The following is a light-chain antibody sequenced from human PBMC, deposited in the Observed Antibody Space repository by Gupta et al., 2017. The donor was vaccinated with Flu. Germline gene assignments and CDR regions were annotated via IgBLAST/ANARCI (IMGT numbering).Light chain of an antibody. CDR3: SSFTTSSTLI. J-gene: IGLJ2*01. CDR2: EVS. CDR1: SSDVGAYNY. Sequence: SALTQPASVSGSPGPSITISCTGTSSDVGAYNYVSWYQQHPGKVPKLMIYEVSKRPSGVANRFSGSKSGNTASLTISGLQAEDEADYYCSSFTTSSTLIFGGGTKLTVL. V-gene: IGLV2-14*01.